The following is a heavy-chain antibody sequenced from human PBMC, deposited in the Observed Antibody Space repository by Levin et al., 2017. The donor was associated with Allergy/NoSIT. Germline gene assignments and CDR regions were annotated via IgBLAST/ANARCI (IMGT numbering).Heavy chain of an antibody. J-gene: IGHJ4*02. CDR1: GFTFSDHY. Sequence: SCAASGFTFSDHYMDWVRQAPGKGLEWVGRTRNKANSYTTEYAASVKGRFTISRDDSKNSLYLQMNSLKTEDTAVYYCARSIMITFGGVIVGGYYFDYWGQGTLVTVSS. CDR3: ARSIMITFGGVIVGGYYFDY. CDR2: TRNKANSYTT. V-gene: IGHV3-72*01. D-gene: IGHD3-16*02.